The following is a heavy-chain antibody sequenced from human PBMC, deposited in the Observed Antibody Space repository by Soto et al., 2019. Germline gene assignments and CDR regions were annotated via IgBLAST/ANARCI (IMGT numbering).Heavy chain of an antibody. D-gene: IGHD6-19*01. CDR2: IYWDDYK. CDR3: ARRRGGFGGGWTTPYFDY. CDR1: GFSLNTGGVG. J-gene: IGHJ4*02. Sequence: QITLKESGPTVVKPTQTLTLTCSLSGFSLNTGGVGVGWIRQPPGKALEWLAVIYWDDYKSWNPSLRDRLTINRDASDDQVVLTVTNLDPVDTGTYYCARRRGGFGGGWTTPYFDYWGQGTLVTVSS. V-gene: IGHV2-5*02.